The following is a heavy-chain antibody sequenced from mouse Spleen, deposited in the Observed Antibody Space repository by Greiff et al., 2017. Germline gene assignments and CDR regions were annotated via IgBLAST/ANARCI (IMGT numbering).Heavy chain of an antibody. CDR3: AKGDGSNAMDY. CDR2: IWRGGST. Sequence: QVQLKESGPGLVQPSQSLSITCTVSGFSLTSYGVHWVRQSPGKGLEWLGVIWRGGSTDYNAAFMPRLSITKDNSKSQVFFKMNSLQADDTAIYYCAKGDGSNAMDYWGQGTSVTVSS. V-gene: IGHV2-5*01. J-gene: IGHJ4*01. CDR1: GFSLTSYG. D-gene: IGHD1-1*01.